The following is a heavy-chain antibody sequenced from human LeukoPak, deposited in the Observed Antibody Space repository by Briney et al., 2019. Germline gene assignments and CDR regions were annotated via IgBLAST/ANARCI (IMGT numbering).Heavy chain of an antibody. V-gene: IGHV3-74*01. CDR1: GFTFSGYW. D-gene: IGHD6-6*01. CDR3: ARDSYTNSVYYGMVV. Sequence: PGGSLRLSCAASGFTFSGYWMHWVRQAPGKGLLWVSRINPDGSSTSYADSVKGRFTISRDNAKNTLYLQMNSLRAEDTAAYYCARDSYTNSVYYGMVVWGQGTTVTVSS. J-gene: IGHJ6*02. CDR2: INPDGSST.